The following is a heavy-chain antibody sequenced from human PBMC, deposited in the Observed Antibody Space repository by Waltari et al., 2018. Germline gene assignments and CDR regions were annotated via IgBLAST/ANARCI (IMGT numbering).Heavy chain of an antibody. CDR2: ISYSGTT. V-gene: IGHV4-30-4*08. J-gene: IGHJ4*02. CDR3: ARERGSSSWYSDS. D-gene: IGHD3-16*01. CDR1: GASLSGVDYY. Sequence: QVQLQESGPGLVRPSQPLSLTCTVSGASLSGVDYYWAWIRQPPGKGLEWIGYISYSGTTYYNPSLQSRVTILADTSKNQFSLNLRAVTATDTAVYYCARERGSSSWYSDSWGQGTLVTVSS.